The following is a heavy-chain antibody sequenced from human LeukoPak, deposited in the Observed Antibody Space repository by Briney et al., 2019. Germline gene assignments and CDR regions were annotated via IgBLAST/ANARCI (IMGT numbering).Heavy chain of an antibody. CDR1: GFTVSSNY. D-gene: IGHD5-12*01. J-gene: IGHJ4*02. CDR2: IYSGGST. V-gene: IGHV3-53*05. Sequence: GGSLRLSCAASGFTVSSNYMSWVRQAPGKGLECVSVIYSGGSTYYADSVKGRFTISRDNSKNALYLQMNSLRAEDTAVYYCARSAAAGRIVATFGYWGQGTLVIVSS. CDR3: ARSAAAGRIVATFGY.